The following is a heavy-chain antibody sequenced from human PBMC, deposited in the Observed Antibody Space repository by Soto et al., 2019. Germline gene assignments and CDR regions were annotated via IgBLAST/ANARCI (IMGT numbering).Heavy chain of an antibody. CDR3: ARALGPWGAYYVDY. D-gene: IGHD3-16*01. CDR1: GFSLNTYGVG. J-gene: IGHJ4*02. Sequence: QITLKESGPTLVKPTQTLTLTCTFSGFSLNTYGVGVGWIRQPPGKALEWLALIYWDDDKRYSPSLKSRLTLTKHTSKNPVVLTMAYMAPVDTVTYYCARALGPWGAYYVDYWGQGALVTVSS. V-gene: IGHV2-5*02. CDR2: IYWDDDK.